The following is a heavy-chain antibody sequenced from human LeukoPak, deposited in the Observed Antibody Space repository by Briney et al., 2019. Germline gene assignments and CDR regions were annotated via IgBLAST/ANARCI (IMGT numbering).Heavy chain of an antibody. Sequence: GGSLRLSCAASGFTFSSYWMHWVRQAPGKGLEWVSGINWNGGSTGYADSVKGRFTISRDNAKNSLYLQMNSLRAEDTALYYCARDVYDSSGYIIDYWGQGTLVTVSS. CDR1: GFTFSSYW. CDR3: ARDVYDSSGYIIDY. D-gene: IGHD3-22*01. CDR2: INWNGGST. J-gene: IGHJ4*02. V-gene: IGHV3-20*04.